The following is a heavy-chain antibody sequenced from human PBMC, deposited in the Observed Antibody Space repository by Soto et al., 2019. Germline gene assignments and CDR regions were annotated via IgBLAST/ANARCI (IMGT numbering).Heavy chain of an antibody. CDR3: ARARSYPYYYDSSGPWVY. V-gene: IGHV4-34*01. CDR1: GGSFSGYY. CDR2: SNHSGGT. D-gene: IGHD3-22*01. Sequence: LSLTCAVYGGSFSGYYWTWIRQTPGKGLEWIGESNHSGGTNYNPSLKSRVTISVDTSKNQFSLKLSSVTAADTAVYYCARARSYPYYYDSSGPWVYWGQGTLVTVSS. J-gene: IGHJ4*02.